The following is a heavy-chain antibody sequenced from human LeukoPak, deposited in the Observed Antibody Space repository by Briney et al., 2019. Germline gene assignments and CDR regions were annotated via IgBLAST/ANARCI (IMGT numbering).Heavy chain of an antibody. J-gene: IGHJ4*02. D-gene: IGHD1-26*01. V-gene: IGHV4-39*07. Sequence: SETLSLTCTVSGGSISSSSYYRGWIRQPPGKGLEWIGSIYHSGSTYYNPSLKSRVTISVDTSKNQFSLKLSSVTAADTAVYYCARPYSGRFDYWGQGTLVTVSS. CDR2: IYHSGST. CDR3: ARPYSGRFDY. CDR1: GGSISSSSYY.